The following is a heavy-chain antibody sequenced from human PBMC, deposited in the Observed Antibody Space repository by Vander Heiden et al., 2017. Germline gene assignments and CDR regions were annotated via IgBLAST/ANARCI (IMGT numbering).Heavy chain of an antibody. CDR2: INSGSGST. V-gene: IGHV1-46*01. CDR3: ARHAPIAAAGTIWDY. D-gene: IGHD6-13*01. J-gene: IGHJ4*02. Sequence: QVQLVQSRAEVQMPGASVKSSCSASGYTCSNHYIHGVRQGPGQGLEGVGRINSGSGSTRTAQKFQDRVTVIRDASTGTVYMEMTRLTSDDTAVYYCARHAPIAAAGTIWDYWGQGTRGSVSS. CDR1: GYTCSNHY.